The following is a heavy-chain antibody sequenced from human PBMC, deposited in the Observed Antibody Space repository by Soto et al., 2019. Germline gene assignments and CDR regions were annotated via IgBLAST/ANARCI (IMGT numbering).Heavy chain of an antibody. CDR3: ARGVLWSDY. J-gene: IGHJ4*02. CDR2: ISYSGNT. CDR1: GGSINNDY. Sequence: QVQLQESGPGLVRPSETPSLTCTVSGGSINNDYWNCIRQPPGKVLEWIGFISYSGNTNYNTSLKSRITMSVDTPKNQFSLNLSSFTAADTAVYYCARGVLWSDYLGQGPLVTVSS. D-gene: IGHD2-2*01. V-gene: IGHV4-59*01.